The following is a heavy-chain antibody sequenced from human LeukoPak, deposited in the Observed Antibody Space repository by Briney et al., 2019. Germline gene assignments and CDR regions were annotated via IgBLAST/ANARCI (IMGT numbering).Heavy chain of an antibody. J-gene: IGHJ6*02. CDR2: IIPIFGTA. CDR1: GGTFSSYA. CDR3: ASTHKSYSSGWPRSLYYYYYGMDV. D-gene: IGHD6-19*01. V-gene: IGHV1-69*13. Sequence: ASVKVSCTASGGTFSSYAISWVRQAPGQGLEWMGGIIPIFGTANYAQKFQGRVTITADESTSTAYMELSSLRSEDTAVYYCASTHKSYSSGWPRSLYYYYYGMDVWGQGTTVTVSS.